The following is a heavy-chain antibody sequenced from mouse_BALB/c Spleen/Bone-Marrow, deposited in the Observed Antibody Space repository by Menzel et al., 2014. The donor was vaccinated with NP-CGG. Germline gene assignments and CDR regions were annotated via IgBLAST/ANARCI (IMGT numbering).Heavy chain of an antibody. D-gene: IGHD2-4*01. J-gene: IGHJ3*01. V-gene: IGHV1S135*01. CDR2: IDPYIDGT. Sequence: VQLQQSGPELVKPGASVKVSCKASGYSFTDYNMYWVKQSHGKSLEWIGYIDPYIDGTSYNQKFRGKATLTVDKSSSTAFMHLNSLTSEDSAVYYCASPLYYDYGFVYWGQGTLVTVST. CDR1: GYSFTDYN. CDR3: ASPLYYDYGFVY.